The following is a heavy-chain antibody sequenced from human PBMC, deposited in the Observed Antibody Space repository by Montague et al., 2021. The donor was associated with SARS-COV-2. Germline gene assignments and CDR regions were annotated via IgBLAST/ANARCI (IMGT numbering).Heavy chain of an antibody. CDR3: AREYSAPRWFGEYNRYGMDV. V-gene: IGHV3-33*08. J-gene: IGHJ6*02. CDR1: GFTFSSYD. CDR2: IWYDGGNQ. D-gene: IGHD3-10*01. Sequence: SLRLSCAASGFTFSSYDMHWVRQAPGKGLEWVAVIWYDGGNQYYXDSVKGRFTISRDNSKNTLYLQMNSLRAEDTAVYYCAREYSAPRWFGEYNRYGMDVWGQGTTVTVSS.